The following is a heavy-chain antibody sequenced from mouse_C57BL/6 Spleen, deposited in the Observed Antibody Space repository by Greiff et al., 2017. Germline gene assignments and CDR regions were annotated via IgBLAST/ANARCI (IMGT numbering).Heavy chain of an antibody. V-gene: IGHV2-9-1*01. CDR2: IWTGGGT. Sequence: VQRVESGPGLVAPSQSLSITCTVSGFSLTSYAISWVRQPPGKGLEWLGVIWTGGGTNYNSALKSRLSISKDNSKSQVFLKMNSLQTDDTARDYCAREYGYYGSRDWYFDVWGTGTTVTVSS. CDR1: GFSLTSYA. J-gene: IGHJ1*03. D-gene: IGHD1-1*01. CDR3: AREYGYYGSRDWYFDV.